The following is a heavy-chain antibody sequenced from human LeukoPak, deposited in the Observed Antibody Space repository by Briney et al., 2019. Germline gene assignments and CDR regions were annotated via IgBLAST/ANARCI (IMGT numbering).Heavy chain of an antibody. CDR3: ARGGTYYYDSSAYY. D-gene: IGHD3-22*01. CDR2: ISAYNGNT. CDR1: GYTFTGYY. Sequence: ASVKVSCKASGYTFTGYYMHWVRQAPGQGLEWVGWISAYNGNTHHVQKLQGRVTMTTDTSTGTAYMQLRSLRSDDTAVYYCARGGTYYYDSSAYYWGQGTLVTVSS. J-gene: IGHJ4*02. V-gene: IGHV1-18*04.